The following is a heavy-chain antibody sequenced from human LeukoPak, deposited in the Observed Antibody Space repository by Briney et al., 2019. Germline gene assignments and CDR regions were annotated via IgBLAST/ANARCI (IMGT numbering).Heavy chain of an antibody. CDR2: MNPNSGNT. CDR3: ARGDYGSRGDYYYYYMDV. D-gene: IGHD3-10*01. Sequence: ASVKDSCKASGYTFTSYDINWVRQATGQGLEWMGWMNPNSGNTGYAQKFQGRVTITRNTSISTAYMELSSLRSEDTAVYYCARGDYGSRGDYYYYYMDVWGKGTTVTVSS. J-gene: IGHJ6*03. V-gene: IGHV1-8*03. CDR1: GYTFTSYD.